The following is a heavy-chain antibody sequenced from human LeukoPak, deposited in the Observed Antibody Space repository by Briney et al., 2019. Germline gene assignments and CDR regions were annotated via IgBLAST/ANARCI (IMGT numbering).Heavy chain of an antibody. CDR3: GMAMDV. CDR1: GFTVTSNH. J-gene: IGHJ6*02. CDR2: IKQDGSEK. Sequence: GGSLRLSCAASGFTVTSNHMNWVRQAPGKGLEWVANIKQDGSEKYYVDSVKGRFTISRDNAKNSLYLQMSSLRAEDTAVYYCGMAMDVWGRGTTVTVSS. V-gene: IGHV3-7*05. D-gene: IGHD5-24*01.